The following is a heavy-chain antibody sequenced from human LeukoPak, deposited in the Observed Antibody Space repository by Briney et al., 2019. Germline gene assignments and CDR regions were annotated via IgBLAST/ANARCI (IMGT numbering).Heavy chain of an antibody. D-gene: IGHD2-21*02. CDR1: GFTFSNYG. CDR3: ARDPCGGDCYAFDI. V-gene: IGHV3-33*01. CDR2: IWYDGSNK. J-gene: IGHJ3*02. Sequence: GGSLRLSCAASGFTFSNYGMHWVRQAPGKGLEWVAVIWYDGSNKYYADSVMGRFTISRDNSKNTLYLQMNSLRAEDTAVYYCARDPCGGDCYAFDIWGQGTMVTVSS.